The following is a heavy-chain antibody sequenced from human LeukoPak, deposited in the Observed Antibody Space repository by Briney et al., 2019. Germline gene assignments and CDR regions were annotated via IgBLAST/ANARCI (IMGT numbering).Heavy chain of an antibody. D-gene: IGHD6-13*01. Sequence: GGSLRLSCAASGFTFSSYWMSWVRQAPGKGLEWVANIKQDGSEKYYVDSVKGRFTISRDNAKNSLYLQMNGLRAEDTAVYYCARAVRGSSSWYYYYGMDVWGQGTTVTVSS. CDR3: ARAVRGSSSWYYYYGMDV. J-gene: IGHJ6*02. CDR1: GFTFSSYW. CDR2: IKQDGSEK. V-gene: IGHV3-7*01.